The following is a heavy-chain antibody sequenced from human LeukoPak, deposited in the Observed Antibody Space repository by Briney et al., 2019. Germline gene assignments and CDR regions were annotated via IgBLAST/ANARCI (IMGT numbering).Heavy chain of an antibody. D-gene: IGHD1-1*01. CDR2: ISSSGSGGNT. J-gene: IGHJ4*02. V-gene: IGHV3-23*01. Sequence: PGGSLRLSCAASGFTFSSSAMSWARQAPGKGLEWVSGISSSGSGGNTYYADSVKGRFTISRDNSKNTLYLQMNSLRAEDTAVYYCAKDGQRLMYYFDYWGQGTLVTVSS. CDR1: GFTFSSSA. CDR3: AKDGQRLMYYFDY.